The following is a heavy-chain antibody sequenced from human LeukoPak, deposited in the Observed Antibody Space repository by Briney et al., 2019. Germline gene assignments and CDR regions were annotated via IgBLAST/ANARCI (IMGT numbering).Heavy chain of an antibody. J-gene: IGHJ4*02. CDR2: ISSSSSTI. D-gene: IGHD2-15*01. CDR3: ARARASGRSGFDY. Sequence: GGSLRLSCAASGLTVSSYSMNWVRQAPGKGLEWVSYISSSSSTIYYADSVKGRFTISRDNAKNSLYLQMNSLRDEGTAVYYCARARASGRSGFDYWGQGTLVTVSS. CDR1: GLTVSSYS. V-gene: IGHV3-48*02.